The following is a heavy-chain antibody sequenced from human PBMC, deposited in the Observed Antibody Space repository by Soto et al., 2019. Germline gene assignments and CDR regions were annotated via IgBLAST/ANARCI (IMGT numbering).Heavy chain of an antibody. V-gene: IGHV4-59*08. D-gene: IGHD3-10*01. CDR2: IYHTGDT. CDR3: VSQGIGALPGLVDV. J-gene: IGHJ6*02. Sequence: QVQLQQSGPGLVKPSETLSLTCTVSSGPSRSHNWGWIRQPPGGGLEWIGYIYHTGDTSYNPSLSSRVPISADTATNPISLTLRSVTAADTAVSYCVSQGIGALPGLVDVWGQGTRVSVSS. CDR1: SGPSRSHN.